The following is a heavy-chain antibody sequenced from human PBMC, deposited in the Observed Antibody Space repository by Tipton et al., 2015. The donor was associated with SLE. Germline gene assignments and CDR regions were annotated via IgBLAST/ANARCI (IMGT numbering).Heavy chain of an antibody. Sequence: TLSLTCTVSGGSISSSSYYWGWIRQPPGKGLEWIGSIYHSGSTYYNPSLKSRVTISVDRSKNQFSLKLSSVTAADTAVYYCATIHGGYDAFDIWGQGTMVTVSS. J-gene: IGHJ3*02. CDR1: GGSISSSSYY. V-gene: IGHV4-39*07. D-gene: IGHD4-23*01. CDR2: IYHSGST. CDR3: ATIHGGYDAFDI.